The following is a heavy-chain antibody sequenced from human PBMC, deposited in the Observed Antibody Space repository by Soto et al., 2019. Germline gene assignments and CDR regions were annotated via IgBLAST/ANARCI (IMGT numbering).Heavy chain of an antibody. CDR3: ARSQRLRYFDWLTQAFDY. J-gene: IGHJ4*02. Sequence: SETLSLTCAVYGGSFSGYYWSLIRQPPGKGLEWIGEINHSGSTNYNPSLKSRVTISVDTSKNQFSLKLSSVTAADTAVYYCARSQRLRYFDWLTQAFDYWGQGTLVTSPQ. CDR1: GGSFSGYY. V-gene: IGHV4-34*01. CDR2: INHSGST. D-gene: IGHD3-9*01.